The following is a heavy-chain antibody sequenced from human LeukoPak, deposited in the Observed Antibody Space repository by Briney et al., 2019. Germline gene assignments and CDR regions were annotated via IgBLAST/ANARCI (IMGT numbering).Heavy chain of an antibody. J-gene: IGHJ6*03. Sequence: GSLRLSCAASGFTFSSYAMHWVRQAPGKGLEWVAVISYDGSNKYYADSVKGRFTISRDNSKNTLYLQMNSLRAEDTAVYYCARDFRPHSMGYMDVWGKGTTVTVSS. CDR2: ISYDGSNK. D-gene: IGHD2-21*01. V-gene: IGHV3-30-3*01. CDR3: ARDFRPHSMGYMDV. CDR1: GFTFSSYA.